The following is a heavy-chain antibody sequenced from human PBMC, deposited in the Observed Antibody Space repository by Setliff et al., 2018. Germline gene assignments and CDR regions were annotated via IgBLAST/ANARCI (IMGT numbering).Heavy chain of an antibody. V-gene: IGHV3-20*04. Sequence: LRLSCAASGFNFDVFGMGWVRQAPGMGLEWVSGIDRNAGSTGYVDSVKGRFTISRDNAKNSLFLQMNSLKADDTAVYYCARVRNYYGSGSYLSAFDYWGQGALVTVSS. CDR2: IDRNAGST. D-gene: IGHD3-10*01. CDR3: ARVRNYYGSGSYLSAFDY. CDR1: GFNFDVFG. J-gene: IGHJ4*02.